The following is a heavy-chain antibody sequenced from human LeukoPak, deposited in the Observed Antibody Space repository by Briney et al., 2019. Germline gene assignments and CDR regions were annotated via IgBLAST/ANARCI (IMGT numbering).Heavy chain of an antibody. V-gene: IGHV1-46*01. CDR2: INPSGGST. D-gene: IGHD3-22*01. CDR1: GYTFTSYY. Sequence: GASVKVSCKASGYTFTSYYMHWVRQAPGQGLEWMGIINPSGGSTSYAQKFQGRVTMTRDMSTSTVYMELSSLRSEDTAVYYCARAPHYDSSGYSVQDHYWGQGTLVTVSS. J-gene: IGHJ4*02. CDR3: ARAPHYDSSGYSVQDHY.